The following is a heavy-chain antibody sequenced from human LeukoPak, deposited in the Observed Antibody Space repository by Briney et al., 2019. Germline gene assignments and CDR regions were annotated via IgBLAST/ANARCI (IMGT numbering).Heavy chain of an antibody. CDR2: IRSKTDGGTT. CDR1: GFTFSNAW. J-gene: IGHJ4*02. V-gene: IGHV3-15*01. CDR3: TTARNMVRGVIPLDY. Sequence: GGSPRLSCAASGFTFSNAWMSWVRQAPGKGLEWVGRIRSKTDGGTTDYAAPVKGRFTISRYDSKNTLYLQMNSLKTGDTAVYYCTTARNMVRGVIPLDYWGQGTLVTVSS. D-gene: IGHD3-10*01.